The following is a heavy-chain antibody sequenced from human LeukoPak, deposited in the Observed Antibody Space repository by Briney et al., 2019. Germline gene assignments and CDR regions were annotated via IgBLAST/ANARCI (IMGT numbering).Heavy chain of an antibody. D-gene: IGHD6-19*01. CDR2: ISYDGSNK. CDR3: ARDLTKQWPEHYFDY. J-gene: IGHJ4*02. Sequence: GGSLRLSCAASGFTFSSYAMHWVRQAPGKGLEWVAVISYDGSNKYYADSVKGRFTISRDNSKNTLYLQMNSLRAEDTAVYYCARDLTKQWPEHYFDYWGQGTLVTVSS. CDR1: GFTFSSYA. V-gene: IGHV3-30*04.